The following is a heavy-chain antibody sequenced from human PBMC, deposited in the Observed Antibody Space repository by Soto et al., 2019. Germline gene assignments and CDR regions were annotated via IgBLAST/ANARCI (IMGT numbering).Heavy chain of an antibody. CDR1: GGSISSGDYY. Sequence: QVQLQESGPGLVKPSQTLSLTCTVSGGSISSGDYYWSWIRQPPGKGLEWIGYIDYSGSTYYNPSLKSRVTIAVDTSKNQFSLKLSSVTAADTAVYYCARVNSSSWSQDYDYWGQGTLVTVSS. CDR2: IDYSGST. D-gene: IGHD6-13*01. J-gene: IGHJ4*02. V-gene: IGHV4-30-4*01. CDR3: ARVNSSSWSQDYDY.